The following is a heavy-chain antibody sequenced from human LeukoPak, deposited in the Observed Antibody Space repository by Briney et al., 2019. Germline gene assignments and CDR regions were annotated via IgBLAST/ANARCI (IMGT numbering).Heavy chain of an antibody. Sequence: GGSLRLSCAASGFTFSSYEMNWVRQAPGKGLEWVSYISGSGSTKYYADSVKGRFTISRDNAKNSLYLQMNSLRVEDTAVYFCARARIAAPLLDYWGQGTLVTVSS. CDR3: ARARIAAPLLDY. V-gene: IGHV3-48*03. D-gene: IGHD6-13*01. CDR1: GFTFSSYE. J-gene: IGHJ4*02. CDR2: ISGSGSTK.